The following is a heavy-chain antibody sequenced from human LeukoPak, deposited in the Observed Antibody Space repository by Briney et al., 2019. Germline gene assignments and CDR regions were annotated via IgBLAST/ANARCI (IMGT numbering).Heavy chain of an antibody. CDR1: GFSFNRYT. D-gene: IGHD5/OR15-5a*01. Sequence: GGSLRLSCLASGFSFNRYTMNWVREAPGTGLEWVSTISPVSSYTWYAESVKGRFTISRDNPKNSLYLQMDSLRAEDTAVYYCVRDVSRRVGMDVWGQGTTVTVSS. J-gene: IGHJ6*02. CDR3: VRDVSRRVGMDV. V-gene: IGHV3-21*01. CDR2: ISPVSSYT.